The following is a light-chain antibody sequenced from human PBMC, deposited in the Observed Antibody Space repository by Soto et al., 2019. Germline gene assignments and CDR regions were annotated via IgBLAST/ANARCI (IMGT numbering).Light chain of an antibody. CDR2: GAS. J-gene: IGKJ1*01. CDR1: QNVRSN. CDR3: QQYEAVVT. V-gene: IGKV3D-15*01. Sequence: EIVMTQSPATLSVSPGERATLSCRASQNVRSNLAWYQQKPGRALRLLIDGASTRATGIPDRFSGSGSGTDFTLTISRLEPEDVAVYYCQQYEAVVTFGQGTKVDIK.